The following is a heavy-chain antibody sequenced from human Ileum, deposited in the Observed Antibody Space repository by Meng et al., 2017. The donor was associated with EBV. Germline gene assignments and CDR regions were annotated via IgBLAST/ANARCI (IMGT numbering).Heavy chain of an antibody. J-gene: IGHJ4*02. CDR2: FYYSGST. Sequence: VQLQDSGPGPVTPSEPLLPTSTVSGASISSYYWSLSRQPPGKGLEWIGYFYYSGSTNYDPSLKNRVTISVDTSMNQFSLNLSSVTAADTAVYYCARGGWSLDYWGQGTLVTVSS. V-gene: IGHV4-59*08. D-gene: IGHD2-15*01. CDR1: GASISSYY. CDR3: ARGGWSLDY.